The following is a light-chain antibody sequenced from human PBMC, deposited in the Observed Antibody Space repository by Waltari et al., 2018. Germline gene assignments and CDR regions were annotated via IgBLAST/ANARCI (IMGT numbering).Light chain of an antibody. V-gene: IGKV3-20*01. J-gene: IGKJ2*01. CDR3: QQYVGAPYT. CDR2: DAS. Sequence: EIVLTQSPGTLSLSPGERATLSCRASQSINSNYIAWYQQKPGQAPRLLIYDASNRATGIPDRFGGSGSGTDFTLTISRLQPEDFAIYYCQQYVGAPYTFGQGTKVEI. CDR1: QSINSNY.